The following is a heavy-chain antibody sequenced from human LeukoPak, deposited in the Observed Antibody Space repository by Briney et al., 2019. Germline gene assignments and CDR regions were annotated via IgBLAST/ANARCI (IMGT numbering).Heavy chain of an antibody. CDR2: IYSGDST. Sequence: PGGSLRLSCAASGFTVSSYYMSWVRQAPGKGLEWVSIIYSGDSTYYADSVKGRFTISRDNSKNTLYLQMNSLRAEDTAVYYCAGEQWLVPGYFDYWGQGTLVTVSS. CDR1: GFTVSSYY. V-gene: IGHV3-53*01. CDR3: AGEQWLVPGYFDY. D-gene: IGHD6-19*01. J-gene: IGHJ4*02.